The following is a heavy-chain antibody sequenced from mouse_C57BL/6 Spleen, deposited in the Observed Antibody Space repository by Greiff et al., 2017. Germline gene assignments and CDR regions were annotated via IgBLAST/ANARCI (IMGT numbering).Heavy chain of an antibody. V-gene: IGHV5-17*01. J-gene: IGHJ2*01. CDR2: ISSGSSTI. Sequence: DVMLVESGGGLVKPGGSLKLSCAASGFTFSDYGMHWVRQAPEKGLEWVAYISSGSSTIYYADTVKGRFTISRDNAKNTLFLQMTSLRSEDTAMYYCARPYYGSSYGDYFDYWRQGTTLTVSS. D-gene: IGHD1-1*01. CDR1: GFTFSDYG. CDR3: ARPYYGSSYGDYFDY.